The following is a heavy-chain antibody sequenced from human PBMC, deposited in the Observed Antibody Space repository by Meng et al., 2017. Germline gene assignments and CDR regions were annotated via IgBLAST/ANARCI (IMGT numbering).Heavy chain of an antibody. CDR3: ARGGSSGWYNY. J-gene: IGHJ4*02. D-gene: IGHD6-19*01. V-gene: IGHV3-53*01. Sequence: ETLSLTCAASGFTFSSYSMNWVRQAPGKGLEWVSVIYSGGSTYYADSVKGRFTISRDNSKNTLYLQMNSLRAEDTAVYYCARGGSSGWYNYWGQGTLVTVSS. CDR1: GFTFSSYS. CDR2: IYSGGST.